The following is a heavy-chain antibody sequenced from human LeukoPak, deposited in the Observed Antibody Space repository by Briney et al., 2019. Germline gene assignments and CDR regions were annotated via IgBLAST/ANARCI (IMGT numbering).Heavy chain of an antibody. CDR2: IYYSGST. D-gene: IGHD6-19*01. CDR3: ARDLTRDSSGLSDAFEI. J-gene: IGHJ3*02. CDR1: GGSISSYY. Sequence: SETLSLTCTVSGGSISSYYWSWIRQPPGKGLEWIGYIYYSGSTNYNPSLKSRVTISVDTSKNQFSLKLNSVTAADTAVYFCARDLTRDSSGLSDAFEIWGQGTMVTVSS. V-gene: IGHV4-59*01.